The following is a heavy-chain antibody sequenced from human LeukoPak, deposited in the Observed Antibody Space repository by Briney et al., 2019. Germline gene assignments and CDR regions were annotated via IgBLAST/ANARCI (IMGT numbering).Heavy chain of an antibody. Sequence: ASVKVSCKASGYTFTSYGISWVRQAPGQGLEWMGWISAYNGNTNYAQKLQGRVTMTTDTSTSTAYMELSSLRSEDTAVYYCARVHSSGWRRGTDDAFDIWGQGTMVTVSS. CDR1: GYTFTSYG. J-gene: IGHJ3*02. CDR3: ARVHSSGWRRGTDDAFDI. D-gene: IGHD6-19*01. V-gene: IGHV1-18*01. CDR2: ISAYNGNT.